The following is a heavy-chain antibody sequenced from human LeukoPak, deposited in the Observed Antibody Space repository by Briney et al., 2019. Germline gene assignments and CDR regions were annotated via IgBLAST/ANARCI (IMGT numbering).Heavy chain of an antibody. Sequence: SETLSLTCAVYGGSFSGYYWSWIRQPPGKGLEWIGEINHSGSTNYNPSLKCRVTISVDTSKNQFSLKLSSVTAADTAVYYCARDGYSGSSLFDFWGQGTLVTVSS. CDR1: GGSFSGYY. CDR3: ARDGYSGSSLFDF. V-gene: IGHV4-34*01. CDR2: INHSGST. J-gene: IGHJ4*02. D-gene: IGHD1-26*01.